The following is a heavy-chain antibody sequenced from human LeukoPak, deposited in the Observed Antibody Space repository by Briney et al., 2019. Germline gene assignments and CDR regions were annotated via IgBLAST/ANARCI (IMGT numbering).Heavy chain of an antibody. CDR2: ISGSGGST. J-gene: IGHJ4*02. CDR1: GFTFSSYA. CDR3: AKSAADYSSSSFDY. V-gene: IGHV3-23*01. D-gene: IGHD6-6*01. Sequence: SGGSLRLSCEASGFTFSSYAISWVRQAPGKGLEWVSPISGSGGSTYYADSVKGRFTISRYNSKNTLYMQMNSLRAEDTAVYYCAKSAADYSSSSFDYWGQGTLVTVSS.